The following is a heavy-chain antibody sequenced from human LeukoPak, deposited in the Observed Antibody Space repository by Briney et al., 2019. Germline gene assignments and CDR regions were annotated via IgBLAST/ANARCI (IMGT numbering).Heavy chain of an antibody. CDR1: GYTFTSYG. D-gene: IGHD2-15*01. V-gene: IGHV1-18*04. Sequence: ASVKVSCKASGYTFTSYGISWVRQAPGQGPEWMGWISAYNGNTNYAQKLQGRVTMTTDTSTSTAYMELRSLRSDDTAVYYCARLGSVVATQDYYGMDVWGKGTTVTVSS. CDR2: ISAYNGNT. CDR3: ARLGSVVATQDYYGMDV. J-gene: IGHJ6*04.